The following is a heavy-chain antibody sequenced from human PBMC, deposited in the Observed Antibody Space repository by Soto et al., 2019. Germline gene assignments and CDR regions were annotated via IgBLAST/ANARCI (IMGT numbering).Heavy chain of an antibody. D-gene: IGHD2-21*02. V-gene: IGHV3-30*18. J-gene: IGHJ5*02. CDR2: ISNDGSTK. Sequence: QMQLVESGGGVVQPGRSLRLSCAASGISLSSYGMHWVRQASGKGLEWVAVISNDGSTKYHSDSVKGRFTISRDNSKNTVFLQMNSLRPEDTAVYFCAKGCSVGDHCFLLVSWGQGTLVTVSS. CDR3: AKGCSVGDHCFLLVS. CDR1: GISLSSYG.